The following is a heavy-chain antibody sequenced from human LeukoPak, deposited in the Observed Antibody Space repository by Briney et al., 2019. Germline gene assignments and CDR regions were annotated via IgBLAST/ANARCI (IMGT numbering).Heavy chain of an antibody. D-gene: IGHD6-13*01. CDR3: ARIGYSSSWQPYYYGMDV. V-gene: IGHV4-59*01. J-gene: IGHJ6*02. CDR2: IYYSGST. Sequence: SETLSLACTVSGGSISSYYWSWIRQPPGKGLEWIGYIYYSGSTNYNPSLKSRVTISVDTSKNQFSLKLSSVTAADTAVYYCARIGYSSSWQPYYYGMDVWGQGTTVTVSS. CDR1: GGSISSYY.